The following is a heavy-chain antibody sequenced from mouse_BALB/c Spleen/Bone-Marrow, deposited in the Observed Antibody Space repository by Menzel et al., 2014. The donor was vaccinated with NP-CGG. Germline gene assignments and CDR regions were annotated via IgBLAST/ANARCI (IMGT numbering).Heavy chain of an antibody. CDR1: GFTFSSYG. D-gene: IGHD1-1*01. CDR3: ARQYGSSYFDY. J-gene: IGHJ2*01. V-gene: IGHV5-9-2*01. CDR2: ISGGGSYT. Sequence: EVQLQQSGGGLVKPGGSLKLSCAASGFTFSSYGMSWVRQTLEKRLEWVATISGGGSYTYYPDSVKGRFTISRDNAKNNLYLQMSSLRSEDTALYYCARQYGSSYFDYWGQGTTLTVSS.